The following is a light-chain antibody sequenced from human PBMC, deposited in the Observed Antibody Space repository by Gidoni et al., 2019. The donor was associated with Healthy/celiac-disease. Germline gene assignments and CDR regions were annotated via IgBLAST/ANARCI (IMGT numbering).Light chain of an antibody. Sequence: QPVLPPSSSASASLGSSVKLTCTRSSGHRLHIIPWHPQQPGKAPRYLMKPEGSGSYNKGSGVPDRLSGSSSGADRYLTISNPQAEDDADYYCETWDMNTWVFGGGTKLTVL. J-gene: IGLJ3*02. CDR3: ETWDMNTWV. CDR2: PEGSGSY. V-gene: IGLV4-60*03. CDR1: SGHRLHI.